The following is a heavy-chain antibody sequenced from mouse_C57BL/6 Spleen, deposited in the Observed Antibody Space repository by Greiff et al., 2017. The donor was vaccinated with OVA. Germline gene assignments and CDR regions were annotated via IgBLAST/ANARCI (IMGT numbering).Heavy chain of an antibody. Sequence: QVQLQQSGAELARPGASVKLSCKASGYTFTSYGISWVKQRTGQGLEWIGEIYPRSGNTYYNEKFKGKATLTADKSSSTAYMELRSLTSEDSGVYFCARTLFITTEGLDYWGKGTPLTVSS. D-gene: IGHD1-1*01. J-gene: IGHJ2*01. CDR3: ARTLFITTEGLDY. CDR1: GYTFTSYG. V-gene: IGHV1-81*01. CDR2: IYPRSGNT.